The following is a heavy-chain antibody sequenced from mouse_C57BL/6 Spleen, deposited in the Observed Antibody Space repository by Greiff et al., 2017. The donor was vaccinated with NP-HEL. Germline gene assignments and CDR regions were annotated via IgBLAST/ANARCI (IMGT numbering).Heavy chain of an antibody. Sequence: DVQLVESGGGLVKPGGSLKLSCAASGFTFSSYAMSWVRQTPEKRLEWVATISDGGSYTYYPDNVKGRFTISRDNAKNNLYLQMSHLKSEDTAMYYCARDYYGSMDYWGQGTSVTVSS. CDR2: ISDGGSYT. J-gene: IGHJ4*01. V-gene: IGHV5-4*01. CDR3: ARDYYGSMDY. CDR1: GFTFSSYA. D-gene: IGHD1-1*01.